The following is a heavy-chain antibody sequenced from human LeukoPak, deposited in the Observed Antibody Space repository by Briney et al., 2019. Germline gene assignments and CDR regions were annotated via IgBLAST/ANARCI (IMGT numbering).Heavy chain of an antibody. Sequence: SETLSLTCAVYGGSSSGYYWSWIRQPPGKGLEWIGEINHSGSTNYNPSLKSRVTISVDTSKNRFSLKLSSVTAADTAVYYCARARIQLWSYYYYYYGMDVWGQGTTVTVSS. CDR2: INHSGST. V-gene: IGHV4-34*01. D-gene: IGHD5-18*01. CDR3: ARARIQLWSYYYYYYGMDV. J-gene: IGHJ6*02. CDR1: GGSSSGYY.